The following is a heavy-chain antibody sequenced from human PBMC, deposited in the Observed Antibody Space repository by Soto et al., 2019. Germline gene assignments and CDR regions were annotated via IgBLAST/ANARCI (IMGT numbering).Heavy chain of an antibody. CDR1: GFTFSSYA. V-gene: IGHV3-30*04. D-gene: IGHD3-16*01. J-gene: IGHJ6*02. Sequence: QVHLVESGGGVVQPGKSLRLSCVGSGFTFSSYAIHWVRQAPGKGLEWVAVISYDGRNKYYVDSVKGRFSISRDKSKNTLFLQMNSLRVEDTAVYYCARDPRAGGDYYYGMDVWGQGTAVTVSS. CDR3: ARDPRAGGDYYYGMDV. CDR2: ISYDGRNK.